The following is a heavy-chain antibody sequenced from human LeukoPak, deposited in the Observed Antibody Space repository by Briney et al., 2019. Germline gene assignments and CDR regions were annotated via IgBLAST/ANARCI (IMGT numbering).Heavy chain of an antibody. Sequence: GGSLRLSCAPSGFTFSSYAMSWVRQAPGKGLAWVSAISGSGGSTYYADSVKGRFTISRDNSKNTLYLQMNSLRAEDTAVYYCAKDQSPHFDCLSSWFYWGQGTLVTVSS. CDR2: ISGSGGST. V-gene: IGHV3-23*01. J-gene: IGHJ4*02. CDR3: AKDQSPHFDCLSSWFY. D-gene: IGHD3-9*01. CDR1: GFTFSSYA.